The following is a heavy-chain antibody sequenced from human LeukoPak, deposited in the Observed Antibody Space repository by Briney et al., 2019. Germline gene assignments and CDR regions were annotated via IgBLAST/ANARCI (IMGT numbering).Heavy chain of an antibody. V-gene: IGHV3-15*01. CDR2: IKSKTDGGTT. Sequence: GGSLRLSCAGSGFTFSNAWMSWVRQAPGKGLEWVGRIKSKTDGGTTDYAAPVKGRFTISRDDSKNTLYLQMNSLKTEDTAVYYCTTDLSDSSGYFIDYRGQGTLVTVSS. J-gene: IGHJ4*02. CDR3: TTDLSDSSGYFIDY. D-gene: IGHD3-22*01. CDR1: GFTFSNAW.